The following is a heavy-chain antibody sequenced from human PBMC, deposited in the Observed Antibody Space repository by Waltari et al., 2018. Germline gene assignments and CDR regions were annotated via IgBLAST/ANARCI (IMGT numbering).Heavy chain of an antibody. CDR1: GYTFTGYY. D-gene: IGHD3-3*02. CDR3: ARDLEAFHGRHPYYFDY. J-gene: IGHJ4*02. V-gene: IGHV1-2*06. Sequence: QVQLVQSGAEVKKPGASVKVSCKASGYTFTGYYMHWVRQAPGQGLEWMGRINPNSGGTNYAQKFQGRVTMTRDTSISTAYMELSRLRSDDTAVYYCARDLEAFHGRHPYYFDYWGQGTLVTVSS. CDR2: INPNSGGT.